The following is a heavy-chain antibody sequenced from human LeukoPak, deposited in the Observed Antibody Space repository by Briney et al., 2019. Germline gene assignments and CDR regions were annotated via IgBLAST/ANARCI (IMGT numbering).Heavy chain of an antibody. Sequence: ASVKVSCKASGYTFINHAIHWVRQAPGQRLEWMGWINIGNGNTKCSQNFQGRITITRDTSATTAYMDLSGLRSEDTAVYYCVRRWGRSFDYWGQGTLVTVSS. J-gene: IGHJ4*02. CDR1: GYTFINHA. V-gene: IGHV1-3*04. D-gene: IGHD3-16*01. CDR3: VRRWGRSFDY. CDR2: INIGNGNT.